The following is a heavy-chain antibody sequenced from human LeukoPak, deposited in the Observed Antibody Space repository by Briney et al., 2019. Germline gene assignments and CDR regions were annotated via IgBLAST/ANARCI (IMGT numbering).Heavy chain of an antibody. CDR3: ARDRGDSFDY. V-gene: IGHV4-61*02. D-gene: IGHD3-16*01. Sequence: SETLSLTCTVSGGSISSGSYYWSWLRQPAGKGLEWIGRIYTSGSTNYNPSLKSRVTISVDTSKNQFSLKLSSVTAADTAVYYCARDRGDSFDYWGQGTLVTVSS. J-gene: IGHJ4*02. CDR1: GGSISSGSYY. CDR2: IYTSGST.